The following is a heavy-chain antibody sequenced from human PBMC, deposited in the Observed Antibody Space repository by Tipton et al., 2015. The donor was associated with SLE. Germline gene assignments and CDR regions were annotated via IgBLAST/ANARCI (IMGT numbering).Heavy chain of an antibody. V-gene: IGHV3-21*01. J-gene: IGHJ6*03. D-gene: IGHD1-26*01. CDR3: AKSGSSGDYMDV. Sequence: SLRLSCAASTFTFSGYTMNWVRQAPGKGLEWVSSISSSSSSIYQAESVKGRFTISRDNAKKTLYLQMNSLRVEDTAVYYCAKSGSSGDYMDVWGKGTTVTVSS. CDR2: ISSSSSSI. CDR1: TFTFSGYT.